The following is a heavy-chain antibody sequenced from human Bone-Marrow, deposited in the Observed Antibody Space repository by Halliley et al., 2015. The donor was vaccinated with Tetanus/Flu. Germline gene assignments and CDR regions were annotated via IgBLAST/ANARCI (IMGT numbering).Heavy chain of an antibody. CDR2: ISYDGSNK. D-gene: IGHD3-9*01. V-gene: IGHV3-30-3*01. J-gene: IGHJ6*02. CDR1: EFTFSHFA. CDR3: ARTGTPWPGMDV. Sequence: SLRLSCAASEFTFSHFAMHWVRQAPGKGLEWMAVISYDGSNKYYADSVKGRFTISRDNSKNTLYLQLNSLRAEDTALYYCARTGTPWPGMDVWGLGTAVTASS.